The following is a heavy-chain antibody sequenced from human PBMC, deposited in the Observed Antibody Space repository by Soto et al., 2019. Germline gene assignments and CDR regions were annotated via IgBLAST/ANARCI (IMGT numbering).Heavy chain of an antibody. CDR1: GFTFTRYS. Sequence: GGSLRLSCAASGFTFTRYSMNWVRQAPGKGLEWVSSISSTTNYTYYGDSMKGRFTISGDNAKNSLYLEMNSLRAEDTAVYYCARESEDLTSNFDYWGQGTLVTVSS. CDR2: ISSTTNYT. CDR3: ARESEDLTSNFDY. V-gene: IGHV3-21*06. J-gene: IGHJ4*02.